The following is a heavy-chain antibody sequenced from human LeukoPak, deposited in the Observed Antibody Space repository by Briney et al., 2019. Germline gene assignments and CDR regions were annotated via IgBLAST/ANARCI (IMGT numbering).Heavy chain of an antibody. CDR2: ISSSGSTI. CDR1: GFTFSSYE. V-gene: IGHV3-48*03. J-gene: IGHJ4*02. Sequence: GGSLRLSCAASGFTFSSYEMNWVRQAPGKGLEWVSYISSSGSTIYYADSVKGRFAISRDNAKNSLHLQMNSLRAEDTAVYYCAREPGFCNNGVCYTRAFDYWGQGTLVTVSS. D-gene: IGHD2-8*01. CDR3: AREPGFCNNGVCYTRAFDY.